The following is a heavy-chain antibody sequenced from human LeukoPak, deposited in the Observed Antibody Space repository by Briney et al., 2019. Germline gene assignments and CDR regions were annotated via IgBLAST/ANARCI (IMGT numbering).Heavy chain of an antibody. CDR3: ARAWRVFHYDLWSTYFDAFDV. CDR1: GFKFDDYA. D-gene: IGHD3-3*01. J-gene: IGHJ3*01. V-gene: IGHV3-20*04. CDR2: INWNGDET. Sequence: GGSLRLSCAASGFKFDDYAMNWVRQLPGKELEWVSGINWNGDETGYVASVRGRFTISRDNAKDSLYLEMNSLRADDTAVYYGARAWRVFHYDLWSTYFDAFDVWGQGTMVTVSS.